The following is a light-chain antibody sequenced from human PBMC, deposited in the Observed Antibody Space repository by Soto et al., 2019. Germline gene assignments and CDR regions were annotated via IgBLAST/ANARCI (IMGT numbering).Light chain of an antibody. J-gene: IGKJ3*01. CDR2: DAS. V-gene: IGKV1-5*01. Sequence: DIQMTQSPSTLSASVGDRVTITCRASQSVSSWLASYQQKPGKAPKLLIYDASSLESGVPSRFSGSGSGTEFTLTISSLQPDDFATYYCQHYKSYFFTFGPGTKVEIK. CDR1: QSVSSW. CDR3: QHYKSYFFT.